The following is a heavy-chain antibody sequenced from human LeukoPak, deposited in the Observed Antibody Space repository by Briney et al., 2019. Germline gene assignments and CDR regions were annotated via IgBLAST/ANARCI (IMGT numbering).Heavy chain of an antibody. V-gene: IGHV3-53*01. J-gene: IGHJ4*02. CDR3: AREVYSSGWLTY. CDR2: IHSAGDT. D-gene: IGHD6-19*01. Sequence: GGSLRLSCAASGFTVSSNYMSWVRQAPGKGLEWVSVIHSAGDTYYADSVKGRFTISRDNSKSTLYLQMYSLRAEDTAVYYCAREVYSSGWLTYWGQGTLLTVSS. CDR1: GFTVSSNY.